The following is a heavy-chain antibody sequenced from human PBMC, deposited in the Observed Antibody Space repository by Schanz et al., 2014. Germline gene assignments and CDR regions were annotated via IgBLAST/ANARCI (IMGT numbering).Heavy chain of an antibody. CDR2: IISILGIP. Sequence: QLQLVQSGAEVKKPGSSVKVSCKASGGTFSSYTISWVRQAPGQGLEWMGRIISILGIPNYAQEFQGRVTMTTDTSTGTAYMELRSLRSDDTALYYCTRGGYSYALSAFDIWGQGTMVTVSS. J-gene: IGHJ3*02. V-gene: IGHV1-69*02. CDR1: GGTFSSYT. D-gene: IGHD5-18*01. CDR3: TRGGYSYALSAFDI.